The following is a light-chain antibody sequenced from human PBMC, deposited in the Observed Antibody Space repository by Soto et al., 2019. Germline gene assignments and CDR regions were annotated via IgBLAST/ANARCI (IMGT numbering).Light chain of an antibody. CDR1: HTVSNN. J-gene: IGKJ5*01. V-gene: IGKV3-15*01. CDR3: QPYNNCPQIT. Sequence: KQSPGAVSLSQGERATLSCRASHTVSNNYLAWYQQKPGQAPRLLIYGASTRATGIPARFSGSGSGTEFTLTISSLQSEDFAVYYCQPYNNCPQITFGQRTLLA. CDR2: GAS.